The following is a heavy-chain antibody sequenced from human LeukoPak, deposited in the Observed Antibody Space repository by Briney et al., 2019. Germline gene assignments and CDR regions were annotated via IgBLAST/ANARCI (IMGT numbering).Heavy chain of an antibody. CDR3: ARRAGGSPFDI. D-gene: IGHD3-10*01. Sequence: SETLSLTCIVSGGSINSYYWSWIRQPSGKGLEWIGYIHYSGSTNYNPSLSGPVTISLDTSKNQFSLRLSSVTAADTATYYCARRAGGSPFDIWGQGTMVTVSS. CDR2: IHYSGST. V-gene: IGHV4-59*01. J-gene: IGHJ3*02. CDR1: GGSINSYY.